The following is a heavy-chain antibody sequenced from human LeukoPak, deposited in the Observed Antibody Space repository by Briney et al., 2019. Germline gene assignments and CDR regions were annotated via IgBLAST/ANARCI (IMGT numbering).Heavy chain of an antibody. CDR3: ARPYSVGWSLPAY. Sequence: GGSLRLSCEASGFTFSTYWMNWVRQAPGKGLEWVASIKQDGSEKYYVDSVKGRFTISRDNAKNSLYLQMNSLRAEDTAVYYCARPYSVGWSLPAYWGQGNMVTVSS. V-gene: IGHV3-7*01. CDR2: IKQDGSEK. J-gene: IGHJ4*02. D-gene: IGHD6-19*01. CDR1: GFTFSTYW.